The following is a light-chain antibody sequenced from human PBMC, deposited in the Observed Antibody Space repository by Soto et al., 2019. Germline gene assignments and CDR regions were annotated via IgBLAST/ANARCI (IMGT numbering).Light chain of an antibody. CDR1: QSVGRN. Sequence: EIVVTQSPGILSVSPGDRATLSCRASQSVGRNLAWYQQKPGQAPTLLIYAASTRSTGLPARFSGSGSGTVFTLTISSLQSEEFAVYYCQEYSKWPLFTFGPGTRVD. CDR3: QEYSKWPLFT. CDR2: AAS. J-gene: IGKJ3*01. V-gene: IGKV3-15*01.